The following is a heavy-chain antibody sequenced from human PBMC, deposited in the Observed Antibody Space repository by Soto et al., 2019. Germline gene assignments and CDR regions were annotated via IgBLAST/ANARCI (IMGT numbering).Heavy chain of an antibody. CDR2: ISGSGGST. D-gene: IGHD6-19*01. CDR1: GFTFSSYA. V-gene: IGHV3-23*01. J-gene: IGHJ4*02. CDR3: AKAISVAVAGTRRGYFDY. Sequence: EVQLLESGGGLVQPGGSLRLSCAASGFTFSSYAMSWVRQAPGKGLEWVSAISGSGGSTYYADSVKGRFTISRDNSKNTLYLQMNSLRAEDTAVYYCAKAISVAVAGTRRGYFDYWGQGTLVTVSS.